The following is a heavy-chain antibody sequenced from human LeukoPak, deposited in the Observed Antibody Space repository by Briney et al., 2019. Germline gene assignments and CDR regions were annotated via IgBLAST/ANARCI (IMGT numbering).Heavy chain of an antibody. D-gene: IGHD5-18*01. CDR1: GFTVSSNY. Sequence: GGSLRLSCAASGFTVSSNYMSWVRQAPGKGLEWVSVIYSGGSAHYADSVKGRFTISRANSKNTLYLQMNSLRAEDTAVYYCARAPGDSYGYYYYYYMDVWGKGTTVTVSS. J-gene: IGHJ6*03. V-gene: IGHV3-53*01. CDR3: ARAPGDSYGYYYYYYMDV. CDR2: IYSGGSA.